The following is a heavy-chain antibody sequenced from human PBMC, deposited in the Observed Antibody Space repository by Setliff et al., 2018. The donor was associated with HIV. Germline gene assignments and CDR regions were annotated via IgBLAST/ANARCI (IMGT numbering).Heavy chain of an antibody. V-gene: IGHV4-34*01. CDR2: INHSGST. CDR1: GGSFSAYH. Sequence: SETLSLTCAVYGGSFSAYHWSWIRQTPGKGLEWLGEINHSGSTAYNLALESRVSMSIDTSKNQFSLKLTSVTAADTAIYYCARGRDYTGSWFRPFYLDLWGQGRLVTVSS. D-gene: IGHD3-3*01. J-gene: IGHJ4*02. CDR3: ARGRDYTGSWFRPFYLDL.